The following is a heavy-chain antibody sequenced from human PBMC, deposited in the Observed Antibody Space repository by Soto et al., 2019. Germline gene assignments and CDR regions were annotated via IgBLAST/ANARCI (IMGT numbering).Heavy chain of an antibody. CDR1: GFTFSSYW. CDR2: ISGSGGST. Sequence: HPGGSLRLSCAASGFTFSSYWMSWVRQAPGKGLEWVSAISGSGGSTYYADSVKGRFTISRDNSKNTLYLQMNSLRAEDTAVYYCAKYGRGGNYYYMDVWGKGTTVTV. J-gene: IGHJ6*03. V-gene: IGHV3-23*01. CDR3: AKYGRGGNYYYMDV. D-gene: IGHD2-15*01.